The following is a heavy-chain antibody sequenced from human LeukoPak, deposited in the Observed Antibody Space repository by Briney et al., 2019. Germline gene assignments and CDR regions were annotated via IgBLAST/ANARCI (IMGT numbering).Heavy chain of an antibody. CDR1: GGSISSYY. D-gene: IGHD7-27*01. Sequence: SETLSLTCTVSGGSISSYYWSWIRQPAGKGLEWIGRIYTSGSTNSNPSLKSRVTMSVVTSKISFSLKLRSVTAVDTAVSYCARETGGSALDIWGQGTMVTVSS. V-gene: IGHV4-4*07. J-gene: IGHJ3*02. CDR2: IYTSGST. CDR3: ARETGGSALDI.